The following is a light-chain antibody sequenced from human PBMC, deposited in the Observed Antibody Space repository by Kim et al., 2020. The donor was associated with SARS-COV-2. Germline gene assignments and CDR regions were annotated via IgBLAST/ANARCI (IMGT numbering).Light chain of an antibody. CDR2: QDS. V-gene: IGLV3-1*01. J-gene: IGLJ2*01. CDR1: KLGDKY. Sequence: VSPGQTASITCSGDKLGDKYACWYQQKPGQSPVLVIYQDSKRPSGIPERFSGSNSGITATLTISGTQAMDEADYYCQAWDSSTVVFGGGTQLTVL. CDR3: QAWDSSTVV.